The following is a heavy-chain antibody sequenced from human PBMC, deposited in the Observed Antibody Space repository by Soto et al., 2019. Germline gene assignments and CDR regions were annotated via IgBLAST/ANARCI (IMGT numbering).Heavy chain of an antibody. CDR1: GFTFSSYS. Sequence: GGSLRLSCAASGFTFSSYSMNWVRQAPGKGLEWVSSISSSSSYIYYADSVKGRFTISRDNAKNSLYLQMNSLRAEDTAVYYCARDGYIVVVPALYYYYMDVWGKGTTVTVSS. CDR2: ISSSSSYI. J-gene: IGHJ6*03. V-gene: IGHV3-21*01. D-gene: IGHD2-2*01. CDR3: ARDGYIVVVPALYYYYMDV.